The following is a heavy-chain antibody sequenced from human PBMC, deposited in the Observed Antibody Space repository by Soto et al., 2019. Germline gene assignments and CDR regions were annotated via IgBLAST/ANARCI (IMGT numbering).Heavy chain of an antibody. CDR2: ISSSSSST. CDR3: AKDGNYDSSGYYFHH. V-gene: IGHV3-48*04. CDR1: GFPFSSYS. J-gene: IGHJ1*01. D-gene: IGHD3-22*01. Sequence: PGGSLRLSCAASGFPFSSYSMNWVRQAPGKGLEWVSFISSSSSSTYYADSVKGRFTISRDNSKNSLYLQMNSLRTEDTALYYCAKDGNYDSSGYYFHHWGQGTLVTVSS.